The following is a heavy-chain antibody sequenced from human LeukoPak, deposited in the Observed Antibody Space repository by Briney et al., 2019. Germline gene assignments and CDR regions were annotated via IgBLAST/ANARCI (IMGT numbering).Heavy chain of an antibody. Sequence: SETLSLTCTVSGGSISSYYWSWIRQLPGKGLEWIGYIYYSGSTNYNPSLKSRVTISVDTSKNQSSLKLSSVTAADTAVYYCARILGYCSGGSCYASGWFDPWGQGTLVTVSS. CDR3: ARILGYCSGGSCYASGWFDP. CDR1: GGSISSYY. CDR2: IYYSGST. J-gene: IGHJ5*02. V-gene: IGHV4-59*01. D-gene: IGHD2-15*01.